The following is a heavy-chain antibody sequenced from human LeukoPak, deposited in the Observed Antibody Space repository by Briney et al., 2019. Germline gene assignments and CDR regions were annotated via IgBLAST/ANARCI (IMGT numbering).Heavy chain of an antibody. CDR3: ARGGSTYPFDY. CDR2: ISSSGSTI. J-gene: IGHJ4*02. V-gene: IGHV3-11*01. D-gene: IGHD2-15*01. CDR1: GFTFSDYY. Sequence: GGSLRLSCAASGFTFSDYYMSWIRQAPGKGLEWVSYISSSGSTIYYADSVKGRFTISRDNSKNTLYLQTNSLRAEDTAVYYCARGGSTYPFDYWGQGILVTVSS.